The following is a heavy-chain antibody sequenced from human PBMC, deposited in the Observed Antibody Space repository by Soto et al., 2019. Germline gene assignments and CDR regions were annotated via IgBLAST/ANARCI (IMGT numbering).Heavy chain of an antibody. CDR2: ISSSGSTI. CDR3: ARDTPKYSSSPGFAP. J-gene: IGHJ5*02. CDR1: GVTFRDYY. Sequence: GGSLRLACAASGVTFRDYYMSWIRQAPVKGLEWVSYISSSGSTIYYADSVKGRFTISRDNAKNSLYLQMNSLRAEDTAVYYCARDTPKYSSSPGFAPWGQGTLVTVSS. D-gene: IGHD6-13*01. V-gene: IGHV3-11*01.